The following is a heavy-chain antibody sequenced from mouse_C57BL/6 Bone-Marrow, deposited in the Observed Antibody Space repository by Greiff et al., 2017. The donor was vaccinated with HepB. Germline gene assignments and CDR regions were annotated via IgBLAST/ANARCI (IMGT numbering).Heavy chain of an antibody. CDR3: ARSKNRYGSSYRYFDV. J-gene: IGHJ1*03. V-gene: IGHV1-54*01. D-gene: IGHD1-1*01. CDR2: INPGSGGT. Sequence: QVQLQQSGAELVRPGTSVKVSCKASGYAFTNYLIEWVKQRPGQGLEWIGVINPGSGGTNYNEKFKGKATLTADKSSSTAYMQLSSLTSEDSAVYFCARSKNRYGSSYRYFDVWGTGTTVTVSS. CDR1: GYAFTNYL.